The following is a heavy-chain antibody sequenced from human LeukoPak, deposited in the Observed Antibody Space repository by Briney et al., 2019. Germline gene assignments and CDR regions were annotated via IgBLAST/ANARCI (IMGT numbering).Heavy chain of an antibody. J-gene: IGHJ3*02. CDR3: ARVRDGYNVDI. CDR2: IYYSGST. V-gene: IGHV4-59*01. D-gene: IGHD5-24*01. Sequence: SETLSLTCTVSGGSISSYYWSWIRQPPGKGLEWIGYIYYSGSTNYNPSLKSRVTISVDTSKNQFALKLSSVTAADTAVYYCARVRDGYNVDIWGQGTMVTVSS. CDR1: GGSISSYY.